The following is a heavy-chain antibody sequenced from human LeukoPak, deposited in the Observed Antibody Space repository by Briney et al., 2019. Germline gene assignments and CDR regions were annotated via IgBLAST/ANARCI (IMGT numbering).Heavy chain of an antibody. Sequence: GASVKVSCKASGYTFTSYYMHWVRQAPAQGLEWMGIINPSDGSTSHAQQFQGRVTMTRETSKSTVYMELSSLRSEDTAVYYWARGGGDDGVYSKIKPLDYWGQGTLVTVSS. D-gene: IGHD4-17*01. V-gene: IGHV1-46*01. CDR1: GYTFTSYY. CDR2: INPSDGST. J-gene: IGHJ4*02. CDR3: ARGGGDDGVYSKIKPLDY.